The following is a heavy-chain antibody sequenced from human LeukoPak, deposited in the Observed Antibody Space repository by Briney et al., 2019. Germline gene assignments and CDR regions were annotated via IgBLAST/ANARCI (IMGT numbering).Heavy chain of an antibody. CDR1: GFTFSSYA. CDR3: AKAIWDIVVVVAAPFDY. Sequence: PGGSLRLSCAASGFTFSSYAMSWVRQAPGKGLEWVSAISGSGGSTYYAGSVKGRFTISRDNSKNTLYLQMNSLRAEDTAVYYCAKAIWDIVVVVAAPFDYWGQGTLVTVSS. J-gene: IGHJ4*02. D-gene: IGHD2-15*01. V-gene: IGHV3-23*01. CDR2: ISGSGGST.